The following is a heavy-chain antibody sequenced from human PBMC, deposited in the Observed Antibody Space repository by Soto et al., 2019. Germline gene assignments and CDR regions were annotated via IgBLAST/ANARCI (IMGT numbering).Heavy chain of an antibody. V-gene: IGHV1-8*01. Sequence: ASVKVSCKASGYTFSSYDINWVRQATGQGLEWMGWMKPTSGNTGYAQKFQGRVTMTRDTSISTAYLELSSLRSEDTAVYYCARDLAVGLVDYWGQGTLVTVSS. CDR2: MKPTSGNT. J-gene: IGHJ4*02. CDR1: GYTFSSYD. D-gene: IGHD6-19*01. CDR3: ARDLAVGLVDY.